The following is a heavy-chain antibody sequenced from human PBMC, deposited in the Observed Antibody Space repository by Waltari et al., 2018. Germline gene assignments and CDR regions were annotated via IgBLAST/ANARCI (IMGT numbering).Heavy chain of an antibody. CDR1: GYSISSGYY. CDR3: ASATGDGRYYFDY. Sequence: QVQLQESGPGPVKPSETLSLTCTVSGYSISSGYYWGWTRQPPGKGLEWIGSIYHSGSTYYNPSLKSRVTISVDTSKNQFSLKLSSVTAADTAVYYCASATGDGRYYFDYWGQGTLVTVSS. D-gene: IGHD7-27*01. CDR2: IYHSGST. V-gene: IGHV4-38-2*02. J-gene: IGHJ4*02.